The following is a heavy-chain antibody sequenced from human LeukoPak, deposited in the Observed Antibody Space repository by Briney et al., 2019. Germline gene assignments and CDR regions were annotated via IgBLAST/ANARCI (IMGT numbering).Heavy chain of an antibody. Sequence: GGSLRLSCAASGFTFSSYEMNWVRQAPGKGLEWVSYISSSGSTIYYADSVKGRFTISRDNAKNSLYLQMNSLRAEDTAVYYCARGYSSSSGHGFDPWGQGTLVTVSS. V-gene: IGHV3-48*03. CDR3: ARGYSSSSGHGFDP. CDR2: ISSSGSTI. J-gene: IGHJ5*02. D-gene: IGHD6-6*01. CDR1: GFTFSSYE.